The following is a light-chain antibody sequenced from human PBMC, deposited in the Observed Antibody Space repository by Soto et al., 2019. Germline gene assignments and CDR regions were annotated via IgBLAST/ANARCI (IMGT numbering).Light chain of an antibody. J-gene: IGKJ1*01. CDR3: QQYNNWFWT. CDR2: GAS. CDR1: QSVSSN. Sequence: EIVMTQSPATLSVSPGESVTLSCRASQSVSSNLAWYQQKPGQAPRLLIYGASTRATGIPARFSGSGSGTEFTLTISSLQSEDFAVYYCQQYNNWFWTFGQGTKV. V-gene: IGKV3-15*01.